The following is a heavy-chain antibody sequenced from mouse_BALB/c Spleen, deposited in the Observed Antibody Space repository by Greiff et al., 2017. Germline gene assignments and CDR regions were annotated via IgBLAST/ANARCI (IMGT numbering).Heavy chain of an antibody. V-gene: IGHV1S127*01. CDR1: GYSFTSYW. CDR3: ARWTTAYFDY. J-gene: IGHJ2*01. D-gene: IGHD1-2*01. Sequence: QVHVKQSGPQLVRPGASVKISCKASGYSFTSYWMHWVKQRPGQGLEWIGMIDPSDSETRLNQKFKDKATLTVDKSSSTAYMQLSSPTSEDSAVYYCARWTTAYFDYWGQGTTLTVSA. CDR2: IDPSDSET.